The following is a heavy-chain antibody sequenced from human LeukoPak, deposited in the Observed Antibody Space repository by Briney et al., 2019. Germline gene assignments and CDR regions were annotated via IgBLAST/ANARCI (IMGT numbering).Heavy chain of an antibody. Sequence: QPGGSLRLSCAASGFTFSSYWMHWVRQALGKGLVWVSRINSDGSSTSYADSVKGRFTISRDNAKNTLYLQMNSLRAEDTAVYYCARDQIRPGVYYYGMDVWGQGTTVIVSS. V-gene: IGHV3-74*01. CDR3: ARDQIRPGVYYYGMDV. D-gene: IGHD3-10*01. J-gene: IGHJ6*02. CDR1: GFTFSSYW. CDR2: INSDGSST.